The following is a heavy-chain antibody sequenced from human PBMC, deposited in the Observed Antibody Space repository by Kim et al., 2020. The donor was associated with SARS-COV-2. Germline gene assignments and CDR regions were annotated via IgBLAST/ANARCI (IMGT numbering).Heavy chain of an antibody. V-gene: IGHV1-8*01. CDR2: MNPNSGNT. Sequence: ASVKVSCKASGYTFSSYDITWVRQATGQGLEWMGWMNPNSGNTGYAQKFQGRVTMTRNTSTSTAYMDLSSLRSEDTAVYYCARGHAWNGGPYYFDYWGQGTLVTVSS. D-gene: IGHD1-1*01. J-gene: IGHJ4*02. CDR1: GYTFSSYD. CDR3: ARGHAWNGGPYYFDY.